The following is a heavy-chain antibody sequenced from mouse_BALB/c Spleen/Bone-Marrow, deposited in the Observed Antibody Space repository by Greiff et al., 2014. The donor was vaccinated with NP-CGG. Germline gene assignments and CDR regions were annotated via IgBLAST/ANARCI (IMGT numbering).Heavy chain of an antibody. D-gene: IGHD1-3*01. J-gene: IGHJ3*01. Sequence: VQLQQSGAELVKPGASVKLSCTASGFNIIYAYIHWVKRRPEQGLEWIGRVYPANGNTNYDPKFQGKATITADTSSNTAYLHLNSLTSEDTAVYYCARSPGEVNYWGQGTLATVSA. CDR3: ARSPGEVNY. CDR2: VYPANGNT. V-gene: IGHV14-3*02. CDR1: GFNIIYAY.